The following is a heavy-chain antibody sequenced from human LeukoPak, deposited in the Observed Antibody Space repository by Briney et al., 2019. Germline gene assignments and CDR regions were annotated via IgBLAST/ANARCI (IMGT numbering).Heavy chain of an antibody. V-gene: IGHV3-7*01. D-gene: IGHD4-17*01. Sequence: GGSLRLSCAASGFTFSRHWMGWVRQAQGKVPEWVASIKQDGSQYSEDSVKGRFIISRDNAKNSLYLQMNSLRVEDTAVYSCARGPDYGDRLDFFDYWGQGTLVTVSS. CDR2: IKQDGSQ. J-gene: IGHJ4*02. CDR3: ARGPDYGDRLDFFDY. CDR1: GFTFSRHW.